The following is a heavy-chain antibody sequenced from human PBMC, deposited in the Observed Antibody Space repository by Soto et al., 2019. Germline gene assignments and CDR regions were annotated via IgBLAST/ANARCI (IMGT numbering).Heavy chain of an antibody. D-gene: IGHD1-26*01. J-gene: IGHJ4*02. Sequence: ASVKVSCKASGYTFTSYGISWVRQTPGQGLEWMGWISAYNANINYAQKLQGRVTMTTDTSTNTAYMELRSLRSADTAVYFCARDRLGATGDYWGQGTLVTVSS. CDR3: ARDRLGATGDY. CDR1: GYTFTSYG. V-gene: IGHV1-18*01. CDR2: ISAYNANI.